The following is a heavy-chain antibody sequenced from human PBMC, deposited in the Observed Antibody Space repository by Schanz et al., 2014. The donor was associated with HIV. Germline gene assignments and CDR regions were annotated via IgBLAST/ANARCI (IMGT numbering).Heavy chain of an antibody. CDR3: VKAYSSGFSGAGS. D-gene: IGHD5-18*01. CDR2: ISGSDGDT. J-gene: IGHJ5*02. V-gene: IGHV3-23*04. CDR1: GFTFSNYG. Sequence: VKLVESGGGVVQPRRSLRLSCAASGFTFSNYGMHWVRQAPGKGLEWVSTISGSDGDTYYADSVKGRFTISRDNSRNALYLHMNSLRADDTAIYYCVKAYSSGFSGAGSWGQGALVTVSS.